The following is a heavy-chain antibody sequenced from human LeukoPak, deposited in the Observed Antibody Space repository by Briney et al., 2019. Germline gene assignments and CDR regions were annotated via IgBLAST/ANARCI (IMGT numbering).Heavy chain of an antibody. D-gene: IGHD3-10*01. CDR2: INHSGST. CDR3: ARDPRHRLVWFGEETYYYYMDV. V-gene: IGHV4-34*01. CDR1: GGSISSFY. J-gene: IGHJ6*03. Sequence: SETLSLTCTVSGGSISSFYWSWIRQPPGKGLEWLGEINHSGSTNYNPSLKSRVTISVDTSKNQFSLKLNSVTAADTAVYYCARDPRHRLVWFGEETYYYYMDVWGKGTTVTISS.